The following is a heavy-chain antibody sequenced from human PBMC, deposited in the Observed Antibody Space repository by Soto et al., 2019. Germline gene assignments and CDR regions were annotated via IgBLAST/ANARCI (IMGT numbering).Heavy chain of an antibody. D-gene: IGHD2-2*02. CDR2: ISAGGST. CDR3: ANVPIWCSSTSCYTEGFDY. Sequence: EVQLLDSGGGLGQPGGSLRLSCTASGFTFSDYAMSWVRQPPGKGLEWVSVISAGGSTYYADSVKGRFTVPRANSKNTLYLQMNSLRAEDTAVYYCANVPIWCSSTSCYTEGFDYWGQGTLVTVSS. CDR1: GFTFSDYA. V-gene: IGHV3-23*01. J-gene: IGHJ4*02.